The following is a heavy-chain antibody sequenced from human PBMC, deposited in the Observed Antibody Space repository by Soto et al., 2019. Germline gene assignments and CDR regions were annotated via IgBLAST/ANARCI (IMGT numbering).Heavy chain of an antibody. CDR2: IYYSGST. V-gene: IGHV4-30-4*01. Sequence: QVQLQESGPGLVKPSQTLSLTCTVSGGSISSGDYYWSWIRQPPGKGLEWIGDIYYSGSTYYNPSLKSLVTISVDTSKNQFSLKLSSVTAADTAVYYCARDQGYDQTYYYYGMVVWGQGTTVTVSS. CDR1: GGSISSGDYY. CDR3: ARDQGYDQTYYYYGMVV. D-gene: IGHD1-1*01. J-gene: IGHJ6*02.